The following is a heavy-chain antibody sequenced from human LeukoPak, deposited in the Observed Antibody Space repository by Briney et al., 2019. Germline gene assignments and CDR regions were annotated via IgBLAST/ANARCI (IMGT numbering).Heavy chain of an antibody. Sequence: SGTLSLTCAASGGSISSNNWWSWVRQPPGKGLEWIGEIYHSGSTNYNPSLKSRVTISVDKSKNQFSLKLNSVTAADTAVYYCAAIVATNDAFDIWGQGTRVTVSS. V-gene: IGHV4-4*02. CDR2: IYHSGST. CDR3: AAIVATNDAFDI. CDR1: GGSISSNNW. D-gene: IGHD5-12*01. J-gene: IGHJ3*02.